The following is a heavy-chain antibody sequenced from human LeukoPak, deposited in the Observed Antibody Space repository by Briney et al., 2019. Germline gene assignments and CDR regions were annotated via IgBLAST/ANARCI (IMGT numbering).Heavy chain of an antibody. Sequence: ASVKVSCKVSGYTLTELSMHWVRQAPGKGLEWMGGFDPEDGETIYAQKFQGRVTMTEDTSTDTAYMELSSLRSEDTAVYYCATVSDNWNDGGVYYFDYWGQGTLVTASS. CDR1: GYTLTELS. CDR2: FDPEDGET. V-gene: IGHV1-24*01. J-gene: IGHJ4*02. D-gene: IGHD1-1*01. CDR3: ATVSDNWNDGGVYYFDY.